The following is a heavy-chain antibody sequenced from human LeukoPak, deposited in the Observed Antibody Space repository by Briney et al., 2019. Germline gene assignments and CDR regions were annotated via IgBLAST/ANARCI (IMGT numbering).Heavy chain of an antibody. CDR2: IIPIFGTA. D-gene: IGHD4-17*01. CDR3: ARDLGPGDYLPSVGY. V-gene: IGHV1-69*13. CDR1: GGTFSSYA. Sequence: ASVKVSCKASGGTFSSYAISWVRQAPGQGLEWMGGIIPIFGTANYAQKFQGRVTITADESASTAYMELSSLRSEDTAVYYCARDLGPGDYLPSVGYWGQGTLVTVSS. J-gene: IGHJ4*02.